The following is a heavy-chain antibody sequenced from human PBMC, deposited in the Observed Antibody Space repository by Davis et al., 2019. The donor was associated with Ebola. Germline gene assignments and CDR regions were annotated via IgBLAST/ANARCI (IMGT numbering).Heavy chain of an antibody. CDR1: GGSFSGYF. Sequence: SETLSLTCTVSGGSFSGYFWSWIRQSPGKGLEWIGEINHSGNTNYNPPLRSRVAISVDSSKNQFSLKINSVTAADTATYYCARTTKTNIEDSGLGYNSFDSWGQGVLVSVSS. CDR3: ARTTKTNIEDSGLGYNSFDS. V-gene: IGHV4-34*01. CDR2: INHSGNT. J-gene: IGHJ5*01. D-gene: IGHD4-17*01.